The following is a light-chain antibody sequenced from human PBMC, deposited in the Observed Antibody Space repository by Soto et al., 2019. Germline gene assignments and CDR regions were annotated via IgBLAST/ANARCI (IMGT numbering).Light chain of an antibody. CDR1: QSIISR. CDR3: QQYNSYWA. CDR2: DAS. J-gene: IGKJ1*01. Sequence: DSQMTQYPSRLSESVGDRGTVTCRASQSIISRLAWYQQKPGNAPKLLIYDASSLESGPPSRFSGSGSGTEFTLTISSLQPDDFATYYRQQYNSYWAFGQWTKVDIK. V-gene: IGKV1-5*01.